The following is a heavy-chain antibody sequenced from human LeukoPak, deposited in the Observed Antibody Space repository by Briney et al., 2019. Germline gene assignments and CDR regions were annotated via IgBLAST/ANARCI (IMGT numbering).Heavy chain of an antibody. CDR1: GFTFSSYA. D-gene: IGHD3-3*01. CDR3: SRGDFGVVIHYYYYYGMDV. CDR2: ISYDGSNK. J-gene: IGHJ6*02. Sequence: HPGGSLRLSCAASGFTFSSYAMHWVRQPPGKGLEWVAVISYDGSNKYYADSVKGRFTISRDNSKNTLYLQMNSLRAEDTAVYYCSRGDFGVVIHYYYYYGMDVWGQGTTVTVSS. V-gene: IGHV3-30-3*01.